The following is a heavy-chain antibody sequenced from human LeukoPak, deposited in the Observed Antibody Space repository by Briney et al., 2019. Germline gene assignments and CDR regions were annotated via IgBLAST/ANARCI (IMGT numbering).Heavy chain of an antibody. D-gene: IGHD2-2*01. CDR1: GFTISSNY. V-gene: IGHV3-53*01. J-gene: IGHJ4*02. CDR3: ATSVLGYCSSTSCPFDY. Sequence: AGSLSFSCAASGFTISSNYMIWVRHGPGKGLEWVSVLYSGGSTYYEESVKGRFTIAGDNSKNTQYLQMNSLRAEDTAVYYCATSVLGYCSSTSCPFDYWGQGTLVTVSS. CDR2: LYSGGST.